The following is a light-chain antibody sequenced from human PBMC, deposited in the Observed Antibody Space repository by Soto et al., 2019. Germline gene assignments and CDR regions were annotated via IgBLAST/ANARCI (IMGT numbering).Light chain of an antibody. J-gene: IGKJ3*01. CDR1: QTVLYSSNNKNY. CDR3: QKYYASPFT. V-gene: IGKV4-1*01. Sequence: DIVMTQSPDSLAVSPGERATINCKSSQTVLYSSNNKNYLAWYQQKPRQPPKLLIYWASTRESGVPARFSGSGSGTDFTLSISSLLAEDVSVYYCQKYYASPFTFGPGTKVEVK. CDR2: WAS.